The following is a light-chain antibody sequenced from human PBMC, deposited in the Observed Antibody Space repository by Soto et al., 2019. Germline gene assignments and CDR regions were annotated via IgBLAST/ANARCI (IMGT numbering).Light chain of an antibody. J-gene: IGKJ1*01. V-gene: IGKV3-20*01. CDR1: QSFGNNY. Sequence: VMTQSPGPLSLSPGERATLSCRASQSFGNNYLAWYQQKPGQAPRLLIYGASNRATGIPDRFSGSGSGTDFTLTISRLEPEDFAVYYCQQYGSSGTFGQGTKVDIK. CDR3: QQYGSSGT. CDR2: GAS.